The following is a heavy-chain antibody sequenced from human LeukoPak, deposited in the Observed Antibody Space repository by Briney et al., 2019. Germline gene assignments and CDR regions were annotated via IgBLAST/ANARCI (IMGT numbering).Heavy chain of an antibody. Sequence: GGSLRLSCSASGFTFSTYAMYWVRQAPGKGLEYVSAISSDGGRAYYADSVKGRFTISRDNSKNTPFLQTSSLRAEDTAVYYCVRRGSSWFHDYWGQGTLVTVSS. J-gene: IGHJ4*02. D-gene: IGHD6-13*01. CDR1: GFTFSTYA. CDR2: ISSDGGRA. CDR3: VRRGSSWFHDY. V-gene: IGHV3-64D*09.